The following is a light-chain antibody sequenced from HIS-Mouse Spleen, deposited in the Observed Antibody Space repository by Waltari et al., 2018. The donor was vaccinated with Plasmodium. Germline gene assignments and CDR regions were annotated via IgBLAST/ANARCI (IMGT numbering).Light chain of an antibody. CDR1: SSYVGSYNL. V-gene: IGLV2-23*01. CDR2: EGS. Sequence: QSALTQPASVSGSPGPSITISCPGTSSYVGSYNLFSWYQQHPGKAPKFMIYEGSKRPSGVSNRFSGSKSGNTASLTISGLQAEDEADYYCCSYAGSSTYVFGTGTKVTVL. J-gene: IGLJ1*01. CDR3: CSYAGSSTYV.